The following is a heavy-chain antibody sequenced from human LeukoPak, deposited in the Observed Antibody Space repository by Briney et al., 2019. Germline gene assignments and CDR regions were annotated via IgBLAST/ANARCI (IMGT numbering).Heavy chain of an antibody. CDR1: GGTFSSYA. J-gene: IGHJ5*02. CDR3: ARVLTSRAVVPYWFDP. Sequence: ASVKVSCKASGGTFSSYAISGVRQAPGQGLEWMGGIIPIFGTANYAQKFQGSITITTDESTSTAYMELSSLRSEDTAVYYCARVLTSRAVVPYWFDPRGQGTLVTVSS. D-gene: IGHD3-22*01. CDR2: IIPIFGTA. V-gene: IGHV1-69*05.